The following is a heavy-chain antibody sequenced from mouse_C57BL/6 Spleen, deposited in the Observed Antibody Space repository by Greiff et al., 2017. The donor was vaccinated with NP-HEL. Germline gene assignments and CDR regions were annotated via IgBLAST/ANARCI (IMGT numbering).Heavy chain of an antibody. Sequence: VQLQQSGPELVKPGASVKISCKASGYSFTGYYMNWVKQSPEKSLEWIGEINPSTGGTTYNQKFKAKATLTVDKSSSTAYMQLKSLTSEDAAVYNCARQDYGSSPAWFAYWGQGTLGTVSA. CDR2: INPSTGGT. CDR1: GYSFTGYY. J-gene: IGHJ3*01. D-gene: IGHD1-1*01. CDR3: ARQDYGSSPAWFAY. V-gene: IGHV1-42*01.